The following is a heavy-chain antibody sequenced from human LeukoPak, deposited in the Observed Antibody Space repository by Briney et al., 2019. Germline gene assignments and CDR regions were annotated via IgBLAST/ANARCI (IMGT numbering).Heavy chain of an antibody. Sequence: SETLSLTCTVSGGSISSYYWSWIRQPPGKGLEWIGYIYYSGSTYYNPSLKSRVTISVDTSKNQFSLKLSSVTAADTAVYYCARVALGSVNPKYHFDYWGQGTLVTVSS. CDR2: IYYSGST. CDR3: ARVALGSVNPKYHFDY. V-gene: IGHV4-59*12. J-gene: IGHJ4*02. D-gene: IGHD2-15*01. CDR1: GGSISSYY.